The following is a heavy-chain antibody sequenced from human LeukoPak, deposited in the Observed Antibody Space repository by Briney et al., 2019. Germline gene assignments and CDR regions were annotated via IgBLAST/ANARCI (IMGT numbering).Heavy chain of an antibody. D-gene: IGHD6-13*01. J-gene: IGHJ4*02. CDR2: ISYRTSHI. V-gene: IGHV3-21*01. Sequence: PGGSLRLSCTASGFTFSDCDMNWFRQAPGKGLEWVSSISYRTSHIYYADSVKGRFTISRDNAKNSLYLQMDSLRAEETAVYFCGRAFPPLRTAAAGDYWGQGTLVTVSS. CDR3: GRAFPPLRTAAAGDY. CDR1: GFTFSDCD.